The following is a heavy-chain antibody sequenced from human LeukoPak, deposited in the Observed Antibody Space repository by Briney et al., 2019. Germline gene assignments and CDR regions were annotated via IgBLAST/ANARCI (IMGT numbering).Heavy chain of an antibody. Sequence: GGSLKPSCQAPGFTLSTYARTWVGKAPGKGLEWVAVISYDGSNKYYADSVKGRFTISRDNSKNTLYLQMNSLRAEDTAVYYCASKQQSNWFDPWGQGTLVTVSS. J-gene: IGHJ5*02. D-gene: IGHD6-13*01. CDR2: ISYDGSNK. V-gene: IGHV3-30-3*01. CDR1: GFTLSTYA. CDR3: ASKQQSNWFDP.